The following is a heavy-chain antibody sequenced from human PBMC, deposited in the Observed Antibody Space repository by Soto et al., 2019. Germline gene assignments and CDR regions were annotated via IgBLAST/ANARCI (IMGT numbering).Heavy chain of an antibody. CDR3: AKTDGYEVEY. J-gene: IGHJ4*02. CDR1: GDSFVSYW. CDR2: IYPGDSDT. Sequence: PVESLKISCNGSGDSFVSYWIAWVRQMPGKGLEWMGSIYPGDSDTTYSPSIQGQVTISADKSSTTVYLQWNTLKASDTAMYYCAKTDGYEVEYWGQGTQVTVSS. D-gene: IGHD5-18*01. V-gene: IGHV5-51*01.